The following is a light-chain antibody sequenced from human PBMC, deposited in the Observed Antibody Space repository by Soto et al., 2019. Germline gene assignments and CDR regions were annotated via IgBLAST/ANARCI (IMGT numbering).Light chain of an antibody. Sequence: DIQMTQSPSSLSASVGDRVTITCRASQSISSYLNWYQQKPGKAPKLLIYAASSLQSGVPSRYXGSGSVTDFTLTISSLQPEDFATYYCQQSYSTPPLTFGGGTKVEIK. CDR3: QQSYSTPPLT. V-gene: IGKV1-39*01. CDR2: AAS. CDR1: QSISSY. J-gene: IGKJ4*01.